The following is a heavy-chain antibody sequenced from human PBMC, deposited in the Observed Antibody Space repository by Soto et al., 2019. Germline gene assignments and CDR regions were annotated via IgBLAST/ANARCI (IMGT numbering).Heavy chain of an antibody. J-gene: IGHJ4*02. CDR2: ISGSGGST. Sequence: GGSLRLSCAGSGFTFSSYAMSWVRQAPGKGLEWVSAISGSGGSTYYADSVKGRFTISRDNSKNTLYLQMNSLRAEDTAVYYCGLAPRSSSPYYFDYWGQGTLVTVSS. CDR1: GFTFSSYA. V-gene: IGHV3-23*01. CDR3: GLAPRSSSPYYFDY. D-gene: IGHD6-6*01.